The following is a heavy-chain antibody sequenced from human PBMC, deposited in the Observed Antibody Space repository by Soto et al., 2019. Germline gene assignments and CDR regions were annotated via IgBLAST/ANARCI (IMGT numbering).Heavy chain of an antibody. Sequence: SVKVSCKACGGTFNNYVINWLRQAPAQGLEWMAGIIPIFGTPNYAQKFQGRVTITSNKSTSTAYMELNSLRSEDTAVYYCAGRCDGTNCLAHFDYWGQGTLVTVSS. CDR2: IIPIFGTP. J-gene: IGHJ4*02. CDR3: AGRCDGTNCLAHFDY. CDR1: GGTFNNYV. V-gene: IGHV1-69*06. D-gene: IGHD2-2*01.